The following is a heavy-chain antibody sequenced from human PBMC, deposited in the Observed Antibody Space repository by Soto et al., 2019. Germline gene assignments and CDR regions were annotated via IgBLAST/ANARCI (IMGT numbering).Heavy chain of an antibody. V-gene: IGHV1-69*02. Sequence: QVQLVQSGAEVKKPGSSGKVSCKASGGTFSSYTSSWVRQAPGQGLEWMGRIIPILGIANYAQNFKGRVTITASSYRRTAYMGLSSLSPEHTALYFCTGESVGGMGYWGQGTLVTVSS. CDR3: TGESVGGMGY. D-gene: IGHD3-10*01. CDR2: IIPILGIA. CDR1: GGTFSSYT. J-gene: IGHJ4*02.